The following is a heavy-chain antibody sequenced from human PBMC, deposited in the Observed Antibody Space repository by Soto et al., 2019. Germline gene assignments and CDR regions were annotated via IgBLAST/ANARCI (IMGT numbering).Heavy chain of an antibody. J-gene: IGHJ6*02. Sequence: LRLSCAASGFTFSSYAMSWVRQAPGKGLEWVSAISGSGGSTYYADSVKGRFTIPRDNSRNTLYLQMNSLRAEDTAVYYCAKDPGYSYYYYYGMDVWGQGTTVTVSS. V-gene: IGHV3-23*01. CDR3: AKDPGYSYYYYYGMDV. CDR2: ISGSGGST. CDR1: GFTFSSYA. D-gene: IGHD5-18*01.